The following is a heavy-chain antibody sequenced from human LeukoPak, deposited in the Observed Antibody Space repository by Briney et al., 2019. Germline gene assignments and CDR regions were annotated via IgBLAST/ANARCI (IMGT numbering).Heavy chain of an antibody. D-gene: IGHD2/OR15-2a*01. CDR3: AKGSTEPDY. V-gene: IGHV3-23*01. Sequence: GGSLRLSCAASGFTFSTYAMSWVRQAPGQGLEWVSAIGHSGANRYYADSVKGRFTISRDNSKNTLYLQMNSLRAEDTAVYYCAKGSTEPDYWGQGTLVTVSS. CDR1: GFTFSTYA. CDR2: IGHSGANR. J-gene: IGHJ4*02.